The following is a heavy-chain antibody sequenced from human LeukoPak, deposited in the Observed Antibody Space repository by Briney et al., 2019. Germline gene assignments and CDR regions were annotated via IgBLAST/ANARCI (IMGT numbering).Heavy chain of an antibody. Sequence: GGSLRLSCTASGFTFGDYAMSWFRQAPGKGLEWVGFIRSKAYGGTTEYAASVKGRFTISRDDSKSIAYLQMNSLKTEDTAVYYCTRDIFFGEGSGRHVAGKPNYFDYWGQGTLVTVSS. V-gene: IGHV3-49*03. D-gene: IGHD3-10*01. CDR2: IRSKAYGGTT. CDR1: GFTFGDYA. J-gene: IGHJ4*02. CDR3: TRDIFFGEGSGRHVAGKPNYFDY.